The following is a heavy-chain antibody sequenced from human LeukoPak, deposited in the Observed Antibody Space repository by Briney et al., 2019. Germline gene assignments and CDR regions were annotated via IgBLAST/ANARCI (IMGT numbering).Heavy chain of an antibody. CDR2: INGDESEK. CDR1: GFTFGDYA. CDR3: SRGEGDDY. D-gene: IGHD3-10*01. V-gene: IGHV3-7*01. Sequence: GGSLRLSCTASGFTFGDYAMSWVRQAPGKGLEWVANINGDESEKYYVDSVKARFTISRDNAKNSLYLQMNSLRVDDTAIYYCSRGEGDDYWGQGTLVTVSS. J-gene: IGHJ4*02.